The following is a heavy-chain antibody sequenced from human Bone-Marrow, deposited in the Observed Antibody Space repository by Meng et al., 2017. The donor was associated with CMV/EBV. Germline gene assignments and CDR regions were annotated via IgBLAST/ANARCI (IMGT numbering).Heavy chain of an antibody. CDR2: MNPNSGNT. CDR1: GYTFTSYD. D-gene: IGHD6-6*01. J-gene: IGHJ4*02. V-gene: IGHV1-8*03. CDR3: ARGGHKSSGYDY. Sequence: ASVKVSCKASGYTFTSYDINWVRQATGQGLEWMGWMNPNSGNTGYAQKFQGRVTITRNTSISTAYMELSSLRSEDTAVYYCARGGHKSSGYDYWGQGTLVTVPS.